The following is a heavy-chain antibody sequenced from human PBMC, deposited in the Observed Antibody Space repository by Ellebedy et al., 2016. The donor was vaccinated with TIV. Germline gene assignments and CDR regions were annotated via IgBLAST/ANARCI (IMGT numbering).Heavy chain of an antibody. CDR3: AKDHDILTGSDAFDI. CDR2: IGPRSEYK. CDR1: GFTFSNYA. V-gene: IGHV3-23*01. D-gene: IGHD3-9*01. Sequence: GESLKISCAASGFTFSNYAMAWVRQAPGKGLEWVSAIGPRSEYKFYADSVKGRSTISRDNSKNTLYLQMNSLRAEDTAVYYCAKDHDILTGSDAFDIWGQGTMVTVSS. J-gene: IGHJ3*02.